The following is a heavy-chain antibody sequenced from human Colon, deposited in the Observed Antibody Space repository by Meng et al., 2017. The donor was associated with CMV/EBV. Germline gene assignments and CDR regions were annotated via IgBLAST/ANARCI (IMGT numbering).Heavy chain of an antibody. CDR2: ISGTGGSI. J-gene: IGHJ4*02. V-gene: IGHV3-23*01. Sequence: GGSLRLSCAASGFTFSSYAMSWVRQAPGKGLEWVSAISGTGGSIYYADSVKGRFTVSRDNSKKTLYLQMGSMRSEDMAVYYCARSYSSAYSPCGFWGQGTLVTVSS. CDR3: ARSYSSAYSPCGF. D-gene: IGHD3-22*01. CDR1: GFTFSSYA.